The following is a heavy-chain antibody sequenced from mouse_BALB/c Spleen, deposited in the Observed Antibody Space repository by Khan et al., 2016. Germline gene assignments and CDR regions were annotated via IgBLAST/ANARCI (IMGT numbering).Heavy chain of an antibody. V-gene: IGHV3-2*02. D-gene: IGHD1-1*02. CDR2: ISYSGTT. CDR1: GYSITSDYA. J-gene: IGHJ2*01. CDR3: ARFSSRYAYFDY. Sequence: EVQLQESGPGLVKPSQSLSLTCTVTGYSITSDYAWNWIRQFPGNKLDWMGYISYSGTTSYNPSLRSRISITRDTSKNQFFLQLNSVTTEDTATXYCARFSSRYAYFDYWGQGTTLTVSS.